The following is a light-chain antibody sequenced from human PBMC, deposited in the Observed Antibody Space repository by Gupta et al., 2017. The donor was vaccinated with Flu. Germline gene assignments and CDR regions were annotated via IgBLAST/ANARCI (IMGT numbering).Light chain of an antibody. CDR1: QGLEHSDGKTY. CDR2: QAS. Sequence: VTLGQAASISCRSSQGLEHSDGKTYFHWFQQRPGQAPRRLIYQASKRDSGVPDRFSGSGSGTDFTLKISRVEAEDVGVYYCRQGKHWPPTFGGGTKVEIK. J-gene: IGKJ4*01. CDR3: RQGKHWPPT. V-gene: IGKV2-30*02.